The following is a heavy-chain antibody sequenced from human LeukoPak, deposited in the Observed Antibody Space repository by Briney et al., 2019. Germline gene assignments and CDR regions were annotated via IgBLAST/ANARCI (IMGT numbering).Heavy chain of an antibody. V-gene: IGHV4-4*07. CDR2: IYTSGST. J-gene: IGHJ4*02. Sequence: SETLSLTCTVSGGSISSYYWSWIRQPVGKGLEWIGRIYTSGSTNYNASLKSRVSMSVDTSKNQLSLKLSSVTAADTAVFYCARENSGSYREFDYWGQGTLVTVSS. CDR3: ARENSGSYREFDY. CDR1: GGSISSYY. D-gene: IGHD1-26*01.